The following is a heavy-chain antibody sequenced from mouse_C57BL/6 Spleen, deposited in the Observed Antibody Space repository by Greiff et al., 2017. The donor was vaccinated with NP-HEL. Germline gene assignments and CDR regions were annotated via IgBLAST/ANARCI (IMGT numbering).Heavy chain of an antibody. Sequence: VQLQESDAELVKPGASVKISCKVSGYTFTDHTIHWMKQSPEQGLEWIGYIYPRDGSTKYNEKFKGKATLTADKSSSTGYRQLNSLTSEYSAVYFCARFYYYGSSYVLDVWGTGTTVTVSS. D-gene: IGHD1-1*01. V-gene: IGHV1-78*01. J-gene: IGHJ1*03. CDR2: IYPRDGST. CDR1: GYTFTDHT. CDR3: ARFYYYGSSYVLDV.